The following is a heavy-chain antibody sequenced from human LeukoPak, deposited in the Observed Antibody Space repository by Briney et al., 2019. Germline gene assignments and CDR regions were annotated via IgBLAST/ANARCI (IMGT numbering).Heavy chain of an antibody. Sequence: GASVKVSCKASGYTFIDNYIHWVRQAPGQGFEWMGWINPNSGGTNYAQKFHGRVTMTRDTSVSTAYMELSRLRSEDTAVYYCARVDVDTAMVSDYWGQGTLVTVSS. CDR2: INPNSGGT. CDR3: ARVDVDTAMVSDY. D-gene: IGHD5-18*01. CDR1: GYTFIDNY. J-gene: IGHJ4*02. V-gene: IGHV1-2*02.